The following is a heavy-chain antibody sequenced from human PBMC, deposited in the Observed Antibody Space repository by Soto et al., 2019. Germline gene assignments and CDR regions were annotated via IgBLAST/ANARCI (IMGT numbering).Heavy chain of an antibody. Sequence: ASVKVSCKASGYTFTSYAMHWVRQAPGQRLEWMGWINAGNGNTKYSQKFQGRVTITRDTSASTAYMELSSLRSEDTAVYYCATPRPAYGAYLDYWGQGTLVPVSS. CDR1: GYTFTSYA. D-gene: IGHD4-17*01. CDR2: INAGNGNT. J-gene: IGHJ4*02. CDR3: ATPRPAYGAYLDY. V-gene: IGHV1-3*01.